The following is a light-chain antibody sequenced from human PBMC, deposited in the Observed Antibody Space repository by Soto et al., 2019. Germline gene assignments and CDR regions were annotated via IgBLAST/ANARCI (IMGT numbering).Light chain of an antibody. Sequence: EIVLTQSPGTLSLSPRERATLSCRASQSVSSNFLAWYQQKPGQARRLLIYGASNRATGFPDRFSGSGSGTDFTLTITRLEPEDFAVYFCQQYGSSPRTFGQGTKVDIK. V-gene: IGKV3-20*01. CDR2: GAS. CDR1: QSVSSNF. J-gene: IGKJ1*01. CDR3: QQYGSSPRT.